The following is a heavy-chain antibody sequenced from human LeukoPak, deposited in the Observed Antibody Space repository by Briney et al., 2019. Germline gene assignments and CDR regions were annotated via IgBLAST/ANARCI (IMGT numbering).Heavy chain of an antibody. Sequence: GGSLRLSCEVSGFTVSSNYMYWVRQAPGKGLEWVSVLYSGGNTYYADSVKGRFTISRDNSKNTLYLQMNSLRAEDTAVYYCARDPKDYDSSGYYYWGQGTLVTVSS. D-gene: IGHD3-22*01. CDR2: LYSGGNT. V-gene: IGHV3-53*01. J-gene: IGHJ4*02. CDR3: ARDPKDYDSSGYYY. CDR1: GFTVSSNY.